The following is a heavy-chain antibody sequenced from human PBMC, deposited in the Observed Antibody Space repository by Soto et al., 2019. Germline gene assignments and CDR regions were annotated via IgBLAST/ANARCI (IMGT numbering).Heavy chain of an antibody. CDR3: ARDRSSTSVPYNWLDP. V-gene: IGHV3-9*01. CDR2: ISWNSGSI. D-gene: IGHD6-13*01. Sequence: GGSLRLSCAASGFTFDDYAMHWVRQAPGKGLEWVSGISWNSGSIGYADSVKGRFTISRDNAKNTLYLQMNSLRAEDAAVYYCARDRSSTSVPYNWLDPWGQGTLVTVSS. J-gene: IGHJ5*02. CDR1: GFTFDDYA.